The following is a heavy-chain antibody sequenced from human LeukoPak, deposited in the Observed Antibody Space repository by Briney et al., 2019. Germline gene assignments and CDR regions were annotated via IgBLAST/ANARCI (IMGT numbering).Heavy chain of an antibody. J-gene: IGHJ4*02. CDR2: ISGSGGST. D-gene: IGHD3-10*01. Sequence: GGSLRLSCTASGFTFSSYAMSWVRQAPGKGLDWVSAISGSGGSTYYADSVKGRFTISRDNSKNTLYLQMNSLRAEDTAVYYCATSTSMVRGIDYWGQGTLVTVSS. V-gene: IGHV3-23*01. CDR1: GFTFSSYA. CDR3: ATSTSMVRGIDY.